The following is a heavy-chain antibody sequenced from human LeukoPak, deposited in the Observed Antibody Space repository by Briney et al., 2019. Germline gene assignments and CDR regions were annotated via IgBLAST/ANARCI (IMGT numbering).Heavy chain of an antibody. CDR3: ARNGRYSGSLYYFDY. J-gene: IGHJ4*02. Sequence: SETLSLTCTVSGGSIGSYYWSWIRQPPGKGLEWIGYIYYSGSTNYNSSLKSRVTISVDTSKNQFSLKLSSVTAADTAVYYCARNGRYSGSLYYFDYWGQGTLVTVSS. D-gene: IGHD5-12*01. CDR2: IYYSGST. CDR1: GGSIGSYY. V-gene: IGHV4-59*01.